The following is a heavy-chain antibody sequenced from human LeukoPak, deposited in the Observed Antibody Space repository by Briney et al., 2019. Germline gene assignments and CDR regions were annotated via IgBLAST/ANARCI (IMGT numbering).Heavy chain of an antibody. J-gene: IGHJ4*02. V-gene: IGHV4-4*02. D-gene: IGHD6-19*01. CDR3: ARDPRPRGGWFYFDY. CDR1: GDSISSGNY. CDR2: IYQSGIT. Sequence: SETLSLTCGVSGDSISSGNYWNWVRPPPGKGLEWIGDIYQSGITNYNPSLKSRVTMSVDKSKNEFSLKLDSVTAGDTAVYYCARDPRPRGGWFYFDYWGQGILVTVSS.